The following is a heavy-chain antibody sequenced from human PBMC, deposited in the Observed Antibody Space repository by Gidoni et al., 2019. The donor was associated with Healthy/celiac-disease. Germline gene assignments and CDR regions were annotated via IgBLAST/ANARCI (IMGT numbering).Heavy chain of an antibody. CDR3: ARERAGGLRYFDWFQPLDY. J-gene: IGHJ4*02. CDR2: IWYDGSNK. D-gene: IGHD3-9*01. CDR1: GFTFIRYG. Sequence: VQLVESGGGVVQPGRSLRLSCAASGFTFIRYGLPWVRQVPGEGLEWVAVIWYDGSNKYYADSVKGRFTISRDNSKNTLYMQMNSLRAEDTAVYYCARERAGGLRYFDWFQPLDYWGQGTLVTVSS. V-gene: IGHV3-33*01.